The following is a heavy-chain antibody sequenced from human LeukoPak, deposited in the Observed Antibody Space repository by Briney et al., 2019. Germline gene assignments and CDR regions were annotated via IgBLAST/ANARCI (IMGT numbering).Heavy chain of an antibody. D-gene: IGHD4-11*01. J-gene: IGHJ4*01. V-gene: IGHV3-74*01. CDR1: GFTFCRYW. Sequence: GGSLRLSCAASGFTFCRYWMHWVRQAPGKGLVWVSRINTDGRTITYADSVKGRFTISRDNAKNTLYLQMNSLRAEDTAVYYCVRSAFLTTEFYFDYWGHGTLVTVSS. CDR2: INTDGRTI. CDR3: VRSAFLTTEFYFDY.